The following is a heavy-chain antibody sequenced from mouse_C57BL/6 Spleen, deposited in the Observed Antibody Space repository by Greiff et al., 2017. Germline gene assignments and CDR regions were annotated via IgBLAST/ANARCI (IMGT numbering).Heavy chain of an antibody. CDR2: IWSGGST. CDR1: GFSLTSYG. CDR3: ATHYGSSYWFAY. Sequence: VQLQQSGPGLVQPSQSLSITCTVSGFSLTSYGVHWVRQSPGKGLEWLGVIWSGGSTDYNAAFISRLSISKDNSKSQVFFKMNSLQADDTAIYYCATHYGSSYWFAYWGQGTLVTVSA. V-gene: IGHV2-2*01. J-gene: IGHJ3*01. D-gene: IGHD1-1*01.